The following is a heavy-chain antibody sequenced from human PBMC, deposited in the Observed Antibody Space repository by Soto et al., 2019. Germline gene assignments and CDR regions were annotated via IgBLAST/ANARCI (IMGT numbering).Heavy chain of an antibody. CDR2: ISTYNGNT. D-gene: IGHD3-16*01. V-gene: IGHV1-18*01. CDR3: ARERGLTVSTLLGY. CDR1: GYTFTSYG. J-gene: IGHJ4*02. Sequence: AASVKVSCKASGYTFTSYGINWVRQAPGQGLEWMGRISTYNGNTNYAQKVQGRVTMTTDTSTSTVYMELRSLRSDDTAVYYCARERGLTVSTLLGYWGQGTLVTVSS.